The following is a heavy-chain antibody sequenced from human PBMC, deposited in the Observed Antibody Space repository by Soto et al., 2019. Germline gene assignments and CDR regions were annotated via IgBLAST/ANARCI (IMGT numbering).Heavy chain of an antibody. CDR2: IYWDDDK. Sequence: QITLKESGPTLVKPTQTLTLTCTFSGISLSTSGVGVAWIRQPPGKALEWLALIYWDDDKRYSPSLKSRLTITKDTSKNQVVLTMTNMDPVDTATYYCSHRGSAARFDYWGQGTLVTVSS. CDR3: SHRGSAARFDY. CDR1: GISLSTSGVG. D-gene: IGHD6-6*01. V-gene: IGHV2-5*02. J-gene: IGHJ4*02.